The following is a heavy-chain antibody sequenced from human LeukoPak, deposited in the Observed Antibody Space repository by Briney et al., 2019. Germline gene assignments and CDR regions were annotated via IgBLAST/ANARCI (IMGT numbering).Heavy chain of an antibody. Sequence: PGGSPRLSCAASGFTFSKYAMYWVRQPPGNGLEWVSTVSGSAGSTYYADSVRGRFTISRDNSKNTLYLQMNSLRAEDTAIYYCAKGIVVVPAALGYYMDVWGKGTTVTVSS. V-gene: IGHV3-23*01. CDR1: GFTFSKYA. J-gene: IGHJ6*03. CDR3: AKGIVVVPAALGYYMDV. D-gene: IGHD2-2*01. CDR2: VSGSAGST.